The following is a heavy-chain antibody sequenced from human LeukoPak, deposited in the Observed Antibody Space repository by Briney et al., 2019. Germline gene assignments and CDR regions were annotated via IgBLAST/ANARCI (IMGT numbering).Heavy chain of an antibody. J-gene: IGHJ4*02. D-gene: IGHD6-6*01. V-gene: IGHV3-30-3*01. CDR1: GFIFSSYV. CDR3: ARAAAEHSSSSPWAY. Sequence: GRSLRLSCAASGFIFSSYVMLWVRQAPGKGLEWVALISYDGSNKYYADSVKGRFTISRDNSKNTLHLQMNSLRAEDTAVYYCARAAAEHSSSSPWAYWGQGTLVTVSS. CDR2: ISYDGSNK.